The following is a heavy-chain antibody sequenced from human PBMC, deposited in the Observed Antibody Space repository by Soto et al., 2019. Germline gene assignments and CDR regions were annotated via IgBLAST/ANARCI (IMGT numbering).Heavy chain of an antibody. J-gene: IGHJ3*02. CDR2: IWYDGSNK. CDR1: GFTFSSYG. D-gene: IGHD1-1*01. Sequence: QVQLVESGGGVVQPGRSLRLSCAASGFTFSSYGMHWVRQAPGKGLEWVAVIWYDGSNKYYADSVKGRFTISRDNSKNTLYLQMNSLRAEDTAVYYCARARRYLRAFDIWGQGTMVTVSS. CDR3: ARARRYLRAFDI. V-gene: IGHV3-33*01.